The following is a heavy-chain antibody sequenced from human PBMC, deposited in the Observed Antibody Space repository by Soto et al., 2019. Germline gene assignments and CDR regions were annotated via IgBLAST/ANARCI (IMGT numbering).Heavy chain of an antibody. D-gene: IGHD3-10*01. J-gene: IGHJ4*02. CDR2: VYVTGTGT. Sequence: GASVKVSCKASGYPFTTYHLHWVRQAPGQGLEWMGIVYVTGTGTRSAQKFQGRLTMTRDRSTSTVYMELSSLRSEDTAVYYCARPEGYGSGSYYFDSWGQGT. CDR1: GYPFTTYH. V-gene: IGHV1-46*01. CDR3: ARPEGYGSGSYYFDS.